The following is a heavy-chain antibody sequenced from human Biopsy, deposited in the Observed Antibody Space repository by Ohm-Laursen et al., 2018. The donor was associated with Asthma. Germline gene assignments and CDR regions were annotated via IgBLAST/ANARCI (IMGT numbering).Heavy chain of an antibody. J-gene: IGHJ4*02. D-gene: IGHD3-3*01. Sequence: ESSVKVSCKASGYTFTGYYMHWVRQAPGQGLEWMGRINPNSGGTNYAQKFQGRVTMTRDTSISTAYMELSRLRSDDTAVYYCARGRHYNFWSGYYIEYFDYWGQGTLVTVSS. CDR3: ARGRHYNFWSGYYIEYFDY. CDR1: GYTFTGYY. V-gene: IGHV1-2*06. CDR2: INPNSGGT.